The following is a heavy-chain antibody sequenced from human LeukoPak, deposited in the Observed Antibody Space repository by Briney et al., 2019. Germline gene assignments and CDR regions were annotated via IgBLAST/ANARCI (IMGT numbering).Heavy chain of an antibody. CDR1: GGSFSGYY. V-gene: IGHV3-23*01. D-gene: IGHD1-26*01. CDR2: ISGSGGNT. CDR3: AKVWSGGIVGADY. Sequence: ETLSLTCAVYGGSFSGYYWSWIRQPPGKGLEWVSVISGSGGNTYYADSVKGRFTISRDNSKNTSYLQMDSLRAEDTATYYCAKVWSGGIVGADYWGQGTLVTVSS. J-gene: IGHJ4*02.